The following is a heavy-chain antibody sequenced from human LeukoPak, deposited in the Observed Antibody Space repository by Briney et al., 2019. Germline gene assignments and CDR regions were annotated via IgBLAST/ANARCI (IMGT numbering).Heavy chain of an antibody. CDR2: IFPGDSDT. V-gene: IGHV5-51*01. CDR3: ARHRKDIGFDS. Sequence: GESLKISCRGSEYSFVTYWIGWLRQMPGQGLEWMGLIFPGDSDTRYSPSFQGQVTISADKSVSTAYLQWSSLKASDTAMYYCARHRKDIGFDSWGQGTLVTVFS. J-gene: IGHJ4*02. D-gene: IGHD2-15*01. CDR1: EYSFVTYW.